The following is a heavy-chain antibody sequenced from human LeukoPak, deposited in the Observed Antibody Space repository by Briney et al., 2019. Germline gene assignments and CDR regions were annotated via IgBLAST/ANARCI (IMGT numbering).Heavy chain of an antibody. J-gene: IGHJ5*02. Sequence: SVKVSCKASGGTFSSYAISWVRQAPGQGLEWMGGIIPIFGTANYAQKFQGRVTITADESTSTAYMELSSLRSEDTAVYYCARVGYCSSTSCHHLGFQFDPWGQGTLVTVFS. V-gene: IGHV1-69*13. CDR1: GGTFSSYA. CDR3: ARVGYCSSTSCHHLGFQFDP. D-gene: IGHD2-2*01. CDR2: IIPIFGTA.